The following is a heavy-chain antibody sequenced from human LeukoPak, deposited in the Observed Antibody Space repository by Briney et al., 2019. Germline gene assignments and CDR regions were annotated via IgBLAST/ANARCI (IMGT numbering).Heavy chain of an antibody. CDR3: ARVSFGGVYFDY. CDR1: GYTFTSYG. Sequence: GASVKVSCKASGYTFTSYGINWVRQAPGQGLEWMGWISAYNGDTNYAQKLQGRVTMTTDTSTSTAYMELRSLRSDDTAVYYCARVSFGGVYFDYWGQGTLVTVSS. J-gene: IGHJ4*02. D-gene: IGHD2-15*01. V-gene: IGHV1-18*01. CDR2: ISAYNGDT.